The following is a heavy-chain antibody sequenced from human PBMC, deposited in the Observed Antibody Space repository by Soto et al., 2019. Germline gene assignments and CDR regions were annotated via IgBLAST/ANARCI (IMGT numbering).Heavy chain of an antibody. CDR2: ISGGSDTT. J-gene: IGHJ4*02. CDR1: GFTFSSYG. Sequence: GGSLRLSCAASGFTFSSYGISWIRLSPGKGLEGVTVISGGSDTTYYTPSVKGRFTISRDDFRHTLYLQMNSLRTEDTAIFYCAKLRDFVVLPAGILDYWGPGTLVTVSS. CDR3: AKLRDFVVLPAGILDY. V-gene: IGHV3-23*01. D-gene: IGHD2-8*01.